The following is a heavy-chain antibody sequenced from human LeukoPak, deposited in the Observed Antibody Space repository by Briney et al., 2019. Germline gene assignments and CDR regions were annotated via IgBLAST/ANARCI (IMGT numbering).Heavy chain of an antibody. J-gene: IGHJ4*02. Sequence: GGSLRLSCAASGFTFSSYAMSWVRQAPGKGLEGVAVISYDGSNKYYADSVKGRFTITRDNAKNSLYLRMNSLRAEDTAVYYCARGEWDDSSGYPYDYWGQGTLVTVSS. CDR3: ARGEWDDSSGYPYDY. D-gene: IGHD3-22*01. CDR2: ISYDGSNK. CDR1: GFTFSSYA. V-gene: IGHV3-30*03.